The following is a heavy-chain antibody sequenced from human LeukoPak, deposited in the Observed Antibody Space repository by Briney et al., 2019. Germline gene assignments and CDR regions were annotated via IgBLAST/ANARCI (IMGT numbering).Heavy chain of an antibody. J-gene: IGHJ4*02. V-gene: IGHV3-21*01. Sequence: GGSLRLSCAASGFTFTSYAMNWVRQAPGKGLEWVSSISSSSRDINYADSVKGRFTISRDNAWNSLYLQMNSLRAEDTAVYYCARDSDSSGHYYMDYFDYWGQGALVTVSS. D-gene: IGHD3-22*01. CDR2: ISSSSRDI. CDR3: ARDSDSSGHYYMDYFDY. CDR1: GFTFTSYA.